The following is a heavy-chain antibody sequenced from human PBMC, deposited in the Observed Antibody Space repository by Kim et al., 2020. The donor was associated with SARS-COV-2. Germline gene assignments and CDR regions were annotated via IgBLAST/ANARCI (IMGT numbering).Heavy chain of an antibody. CDR1: GFTFDDYA. CDR3: TKDKGGILTGLFDY. V-gene: IGHV3-9*01. Sequence: GGSLRLSCAASGFTFDDYAIHWVRQAPGKGLEWVSGISWNSGSIGYADSVKGRFTISRDNAKNSLYLQMNSLRAEDTALYYCTKDKGGILTGLFDYWGQGTLVTVSS. CDR2: ISWNSGSI. J-gene: IGHJ4*02. D-gene: IGHD3-9*01.